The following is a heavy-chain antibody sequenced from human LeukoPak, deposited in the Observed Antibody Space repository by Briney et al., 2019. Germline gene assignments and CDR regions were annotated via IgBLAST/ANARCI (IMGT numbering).Heavy chain of an antibody. CDR3: VRLRWELLAPYFDH. D-gene: IGHD2-15*01. J-gene: IGHJ4*02. V-gene: IGHV4-59*01. CDR1: TDSTNTYY. CDR2: IYHSGST. Sequence: SETLSLTCSVSTDSTNTYYGIWIRQSPGMGLEWIGHIYHSGSTDYNPSFKSRVTVSIDMSKKEFSLKLTSVTVADTAMYYCVRLRWELLAPYFDHWGQGAFVIVSS.